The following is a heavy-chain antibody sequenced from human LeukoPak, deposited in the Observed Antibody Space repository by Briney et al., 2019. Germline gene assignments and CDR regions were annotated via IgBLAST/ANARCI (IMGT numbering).Heavy chain of an antibody. V-gene: IGHV3-53*01. CDR2: IYSGGST. J-gene: IGHJ4*02. CDR3: ARSKGAGYYYGSGSPPRFDY. Sequence: PGGSLRLSCAASGFPVSSNYMSWVRQAPGKGLEWVSDIYSGGSTYYADSVKGRFTISRDNSKNTLYLQLNSLRAEDTAVYYCARSKGAGYYYGSGSPPRFDYWGQGTLVTVSS. D-gene: IGHD3-10*01. CDR1: GFPVSSNY.